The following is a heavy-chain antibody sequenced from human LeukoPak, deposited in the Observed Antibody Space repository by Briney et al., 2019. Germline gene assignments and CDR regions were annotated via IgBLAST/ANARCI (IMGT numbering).Heavy chain of an antibody. J-gene: IGHJ6*03. CDR2: IIPIFGTA. V-gene: IGHV1-69*01. D-gene: IGHD6-13*01. Sequence: GASVKVSCKASGGTFSSYAISWVRQAPGQGLEWMGGIIPIFGTANYAQKFQGRVTITADESTSTAYMELSSLRSEDTAVYYCAGSQYSSSWYSLYYYYMDVWGKGTTVTVSS. CDR3: AGSQYSSSWYSLYYYYMDV. CDR1: GGTFSSYA.